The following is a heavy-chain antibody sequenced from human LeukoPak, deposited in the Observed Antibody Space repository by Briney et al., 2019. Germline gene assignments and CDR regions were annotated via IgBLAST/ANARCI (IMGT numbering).Heavy chain of an antibody. D-gene: IGHD1-14*01. V-gene: IGHV1-2*02. CDR3: ARVETESGRRPVFRYYYYMGV. CDR2: LNPNSGDT. CDR1: GYTFTGSY. J-gene: IGHJ6*03. Sequence: ASVKVSCKASGYTFTGSYLHWVRQAPGQGLEWMGWLNPNSGDTKDALKFQGRVTMTRDTSINTAYMELSRLTSDDTAVYYCARVETESGRRPVFRYYYYMGVWGKGTTVTVSS.